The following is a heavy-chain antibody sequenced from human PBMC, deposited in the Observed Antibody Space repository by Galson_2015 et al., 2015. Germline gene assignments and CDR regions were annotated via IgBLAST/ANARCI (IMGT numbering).Heavy chain of an antibody. D-gene: IGHD3-16*01. CDR2: IKTDGTYM. J-gene: IGHJ4*02. CDR1: GFTFSSHW. V-gene: IGHV3-74*01. CDR3: ARDGLGAFDS. Sequence: SLRLSCAASGFTFSSHWMHWVRQAPGKGLVWVSRIKTDGTYMDTADSVKGRFIVSRDNARNTLYLQMSSLRAEDTAVYYCARDGLGAFDSWGQGTLVTVSS.